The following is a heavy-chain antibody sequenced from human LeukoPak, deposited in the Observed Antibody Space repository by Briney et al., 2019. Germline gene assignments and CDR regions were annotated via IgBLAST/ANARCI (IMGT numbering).Heavy chain of an antibody. CDR2: IIPIFGTA. Sequence: ASVKVSCKASGGTFSSYAISWVRQAPGQGLEWMGGIIPIFGTANYAQKFQGRVTITTDESTSTAYMELSSLRSEDTAVYYCSSRGGDWYFDLWGRGTLVTVSA. CDR1: GGTFSSYA. D-gene: IGHD3-10*01. CDR3: SSRGGDWYFDL. V-gene: IGHV1-69*05. J-gene: IGHJ2*01.